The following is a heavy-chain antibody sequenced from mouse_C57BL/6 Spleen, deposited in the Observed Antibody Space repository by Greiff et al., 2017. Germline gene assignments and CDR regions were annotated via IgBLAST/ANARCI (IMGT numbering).Heavy chain of an antibody. V-gene: IGHV2-6-1*01. Sequence: QVQLQQSGPGLVAPSQSLSITCTVSGFSLTSYGVHWVRQPPGKGLEWLVVIWSDGSTTYNSALKSRLSISKDNSKSQVFLKMNSLQTDDTAMYYCARHDKLGPWFAYWGQGTLVTVSA. CDR3: ARHDKLGPWFAY. J-gene: IGHJ3*01. D-gene: IGHD4-1*01. CDR1: GFSLTSYG. CDR2: IWSDGST.